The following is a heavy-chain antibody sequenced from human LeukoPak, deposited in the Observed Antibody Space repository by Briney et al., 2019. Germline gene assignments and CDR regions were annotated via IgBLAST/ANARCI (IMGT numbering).Heavy chain of an antibody. CDR1: GYTFTGYY. CDR2: INPNSGGT. V-gene: IGHV1-2*02. CDR3: AREGPYSSSWYEGWFDP. J-gene: IGHJ5*02. D-gene: IGHD6-13*01. Sequence: ASVKVSCKASGYTFTGYYMHRVRQAPGQGLEWMGWINPNSGGTNYAQKFQGRVTMTRDTSISTAYMELSRLRSDDTAVYYCAREGPYSSSWYEGWFDPWGQVTLVTVSS.